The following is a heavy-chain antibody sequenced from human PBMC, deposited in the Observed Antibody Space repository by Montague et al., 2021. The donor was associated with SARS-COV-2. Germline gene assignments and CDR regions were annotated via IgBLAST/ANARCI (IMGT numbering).Heavy chain of an antibody. CDR2: IYYSGST. V-gene: IGHV4-39*01. J-gene: IGHJ4*01. Sequence: LSLPFSVSGVSINNNNYYWGWIRQPPGKGLEWIGTIYYSGSTYYNPSLKSRVTISVDTSKNQFSLRVRSVTAADTAVYYCARHLFSFSDSGTLGYFDYWGHGTLVAVSS. CDR1: GVSINNNNYY. CDR3: ARHLFSFSDSGTLGYFDY. D-gene: IGHD3-10*01.